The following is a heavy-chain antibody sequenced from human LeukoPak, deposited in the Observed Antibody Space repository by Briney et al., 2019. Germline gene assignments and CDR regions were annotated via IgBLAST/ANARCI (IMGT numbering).Heavy chain of an antibody. D-gene: IGHD5-12*01. J-gene: IGHJ5*02. Sequence: PSETLSLTCTVSGGSISSSSYYWGWIRQPPGKGLEWIGSIYYSGSTYYNPSLKSRVTISVDTSKNQFSLKLSSVTAADTAVYYCARLVATISWFDPWGQGTLVTVSS. CDR1: GGSISSSSYY. V-gene: IGHV4-39*01. CDR3: ARLVATISWFDP. CDR2: IYYSGST.